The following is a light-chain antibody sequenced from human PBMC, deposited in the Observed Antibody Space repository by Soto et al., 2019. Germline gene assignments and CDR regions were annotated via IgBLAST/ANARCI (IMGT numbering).Light chain of an antibody. CDR3: QQRSTWRPYT. V-gene: IGKV3-11*01. CDR2: DAS. Sequence: VLIQCPVALSLSQGESATPACYARQSVGRSLAWYQQKPGQAPRLLINDASNRATGIPARFGGSGSGTDFTLTISSLEPEDFAVYSCQQRSTWRPYTFGQGTKVDIK. J-gene: IGKJ2*01. CDR1: QSVGRS.